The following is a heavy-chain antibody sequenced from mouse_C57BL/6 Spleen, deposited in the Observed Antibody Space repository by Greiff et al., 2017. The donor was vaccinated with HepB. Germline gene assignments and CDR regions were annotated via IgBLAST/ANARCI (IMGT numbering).Heavy chain of an antibody. Sequence: DVKLVESGAELVKPGASVKLSCTASGFNIKDYYMHWVKQRTEQGLEWIGRIDPEDGETKYAPKFQGKATITADTSSNTAYLQLSSLTSEDTAVYYCASYGSSPAWFAYWGQGTLVTVSA. D-gene: IGHD1-1*01. CDR1: GFNIKDYY. J-gene: IGHJ3*01. CDR3: ASYGSSPAWFAY. CDR2: IDPEDGET. V-gene: IGHV14-2*01.